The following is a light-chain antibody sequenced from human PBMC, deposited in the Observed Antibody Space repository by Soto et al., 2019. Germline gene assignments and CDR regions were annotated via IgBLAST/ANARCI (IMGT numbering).Light chain of an antibody. CDR2: GAS. Sequence: DIQMTQSPSTLSASVGDRVTITCRASQSISTWLAWYQQKPGKAPKVLIYGASSLESGVPSRFSGSGSGTEFTLTIISLQPDDLATYYCQQYKNYLTFGPGTKVDIK. CDR1: QSISTW. V-gene: IGKV1-5*01. CDR3: QQYKNYLT. J-gene: IGKJ3*01.